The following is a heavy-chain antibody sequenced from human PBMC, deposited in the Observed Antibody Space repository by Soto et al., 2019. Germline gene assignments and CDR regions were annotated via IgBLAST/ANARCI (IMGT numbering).Heavy chain of an antibody. D-gene: IGHD3-3*01. CDR2: INPNSGGT. Sequence: ASVKVSCKASGYTFTGYYMHCVRQAPGQGLEWMGWINPNSGGTNYAQKFQGWVTMTRDTSISTAYMELSRLRSDDTAVYYCARDLGYGDFWSGYYIAGTPVGGMDVWGQGTTVTVSS. J-gene: IGHJ6*02. CDR3: ARDLGYGDFWSGYYIAGTPVGGMDV. CDR1: GYTFTGYY. V-gene: IGHV1-2*04.